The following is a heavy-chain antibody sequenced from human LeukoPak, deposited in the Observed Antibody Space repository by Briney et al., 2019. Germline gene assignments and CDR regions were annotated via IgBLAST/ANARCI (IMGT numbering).Heavy chain of an antibody. CDR2: INTGNGNT. V-gene: IGHV1-3*03. CDR1: GYTFTNYA. D-gene: IGHD5-12*01. J-gene: IGHJ4*02. Sequence: GASVKVSCKASGYTFTNYAMHWVRQAPGQRLEWMGWINTGNGNTKYSQEFQGRVTITRDTSANTAYMELSSLRSEDMAVYYCARESVGGYSPFDYWGQGTLVTVSS. CDR3: ARESVGGYSPFDY.